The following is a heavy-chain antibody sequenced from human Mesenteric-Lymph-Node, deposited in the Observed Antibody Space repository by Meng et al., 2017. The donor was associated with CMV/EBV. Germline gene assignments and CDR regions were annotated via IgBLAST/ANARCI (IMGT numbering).Heavy chain of an antibody. J-gene: IGHJ4*02. D-gene: IGHD4-23*01. CDR1: GGSFSGYY. Sequence: QVQLQQVGAGLLKTSENLSLTCAVYGGSFSGYYWSWIRQTPGKGLEWIGEINHSGSTNYNPSLKSRVTISVDTSKNQFSLKLSSVTAADTAVYYCARHQRWLKSEGGFNYWGQGTLVTVSS. V-gene: IGHV4-34*01. CDR3: ARHQRWLKSEGGFNY. CDR2: INHSGST.